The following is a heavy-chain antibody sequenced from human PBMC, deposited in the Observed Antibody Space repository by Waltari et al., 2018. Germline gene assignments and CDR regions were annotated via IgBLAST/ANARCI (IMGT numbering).Heavy chain of an antibody. D-gene: IGHD1-26*01. CDR3: ARDLGNEDY. CDR1: GLPFSSSS. Sequence: EVQLVESGGGLVKPGGSLILSCAASGLPFSSSSMHWVRQAPGKGLEWVSSISSSSSYIYYADSVKGRFTIARDNAKNSLYLQMNSLRAEDTAVYYCARDLGNEDYWGQGTLVTVSS. V-gene: IGHV3-21*01. CDR2: ISSSSSYI. J-gene: IGHJ4*02.